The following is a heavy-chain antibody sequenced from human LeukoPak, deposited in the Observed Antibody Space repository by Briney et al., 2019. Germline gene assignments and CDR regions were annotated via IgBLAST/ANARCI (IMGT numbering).Heavy chain of an antibody. CDR1: GFTFNTYS. Sequence: GGSLRLSCAASGFTFNTYSMTWVRQAPGKGLEWVSSISWTSDYIYYADSVKGRFTISRDNAKYSLYLQMNSLRAEDTAVYYCARVVVISPYGLDVWGQGTTVTVSS. V-gene: IGHV3-21*01. CDR2: ISWTSDYI. D-gene: IGHD3-16*02. CDR3: ARVVVISPYGLDV. J-gene: IGHJ6*02.